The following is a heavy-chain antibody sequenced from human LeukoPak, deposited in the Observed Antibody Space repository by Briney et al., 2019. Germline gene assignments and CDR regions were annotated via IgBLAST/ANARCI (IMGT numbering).Heavy chain of an antibody. Sequence: SETLSLTCSVSGYSISSGYYWGWIRQPPGKGLEWIGSIDHSGSTYYNPSLKSRITISVDTSKNQFSLKLSSVTAADTAVYYCARPGSSGYPYFFDYWGQGTLVTVSS. CDR2: IDHSGST. CDR3: ARPGSSGYPYFFDY. V-gene: IGHV4-38-2*02. J-gene: IGHJ4*02. D-gene: IGHD6-19*01. CDR1: GYSISSGYY.